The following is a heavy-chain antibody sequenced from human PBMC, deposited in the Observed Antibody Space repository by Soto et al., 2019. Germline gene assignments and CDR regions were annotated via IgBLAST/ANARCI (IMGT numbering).Heavy chain of an antibody. CDR2: ISYDGSNK. CDR1: GFTFSSYG. CDR3: ARTYYDYVWGSYRHNDAFDI. J-gene: IGHJ3*02. V-gene: IGHV3-30*03. Sequence: VQLLESGGGLVQPGGSLRLSCAASGFTFSSYGMHWVRQAPGKGLEWVAVISYDGSNKYYADSVKGRFTISRDNSKNTLYLQMNSLRAEDTAVYYCARTYYDYVWGSYRHNDAFDIWGQGTMVTVSS. D-gene: IGHD3-16*02.